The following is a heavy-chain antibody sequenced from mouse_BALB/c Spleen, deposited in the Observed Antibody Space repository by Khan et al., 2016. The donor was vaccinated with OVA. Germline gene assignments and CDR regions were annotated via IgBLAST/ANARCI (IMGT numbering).Heavy chain of an antibody. CDR2: IYPGSGST. Sequence: VQLQESGPVLVKPGASVKMSCKASGYTFTDYIINWVRQRTGQGLEWIGQIYPGSGSTYYNEKFKGKATMTADNSSNTAYMQLRSLTSEDSAVYFCARSGYGSLGYWGQGTTLTVSS. D-gene: IGHD1-1*01. J-gene: IGHJ2*01. V-gene: IGHV1-77*01. CDR1: GYTFTDYI. CDR3: ARSGYGSLGY.